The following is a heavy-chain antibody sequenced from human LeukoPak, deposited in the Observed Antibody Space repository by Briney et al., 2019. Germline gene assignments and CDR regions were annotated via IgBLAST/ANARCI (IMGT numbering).Heavy chain of an antibody. V-gene: IGHV3-30-3*01. J-gene: IGHJ4*02. CDR3: ARGKPGTGDY. CDR2: ISYDGSNK. Sequence: GGSLRLSCAASGFTFSSYAMHWVRQAPGKGLEWVAVISYDGSNKYYADSVKGRFTISRDNSKNTLYLQTNSLRAEDTAVYYCARGKPGTGDYWGQGTLVTVSS. CDR1: GFTFSSYA. D-gene: IGHD1-7*01.